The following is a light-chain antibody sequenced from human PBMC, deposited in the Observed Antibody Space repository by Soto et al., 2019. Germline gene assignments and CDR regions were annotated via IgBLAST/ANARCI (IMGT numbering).Light chain of an antibody. Sequence: QSALTQPASVSGSPGQSITISCTGTSSDVGGYNYVSWYQQHPGKAPKLMIYDVSNRPSGVSNRFSGSKSGNTASLTISGLQAADEADYYCCSYTSSGTLMVFGGGTKLTVL. CDR2: DVS. CDR3: CSYTSSGTLMV. J-gene: IGLJ2*01. CDR1: SSDVGGYNY. V-gene: IGLV2-14*01.